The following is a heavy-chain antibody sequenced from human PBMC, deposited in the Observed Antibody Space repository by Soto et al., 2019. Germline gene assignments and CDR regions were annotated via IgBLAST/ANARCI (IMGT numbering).Heavy chain of an antibody. J-gene: IGHJ4*02. CDR2: ISAYNGNT. CDR1: GYTFTSYG. D-gene: IGHD6-13*01. Sequence: ASVKVSCKASGYTFTSYGISWVRQAPGQGLEWMGWISAYNGNTNYAQKLQGRVTMTTDTSTSTAYMELRSLISDDTAVYYCARDPTAAAGPRLFDYWGQGTLVTVSS. CDR3: ARDPTAAAGPRLFDY. V-gene: IGHV1-18*01.